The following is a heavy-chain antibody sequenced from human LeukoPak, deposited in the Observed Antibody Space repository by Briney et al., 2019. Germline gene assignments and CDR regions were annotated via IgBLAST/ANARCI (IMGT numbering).Heavy chain of an antibody. CDR2: INPNSGGT. V-gene: IGHV1-18*01. D-gene: IGHD1-26*01. CDR1: GYTFTSYG. Sequence: ASVKVSCKASGYTFTSYGISWVRQAPGQGLEWMGWINPNSGGTNYAQKLQGRVTMTTDTSTSTAYMELRSLRSDDTAVYYCARGMVGATLDAEYFQHWGQGTLVTVSS. CDR3: ARGMVGATLDAEYFQH. J-gene: IGHJ1*01.